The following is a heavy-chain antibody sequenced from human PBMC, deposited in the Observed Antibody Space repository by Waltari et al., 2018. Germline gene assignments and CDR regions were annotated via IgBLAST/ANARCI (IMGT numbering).Heavy chain of an antibody. V-gene: IGHV3-74*01. Sequence: EVQLVESGGGLVQPGGSLRLSCAASGFTFSSYWLHWVRQAPGKGLVWVSRINSDGSSTSYADSVKGRFTISRDNAKNTLYLQMNSLRAEDTAVYYCARIGYDLTGFDYWGQGTLVTVSS. D-gene: IGHD5-12*01. CDR3: ARIGYDLTGFDY. CDR1: GFTFSSYW. CDR2: INSDGSST. J-gene: IGHJ4*02.